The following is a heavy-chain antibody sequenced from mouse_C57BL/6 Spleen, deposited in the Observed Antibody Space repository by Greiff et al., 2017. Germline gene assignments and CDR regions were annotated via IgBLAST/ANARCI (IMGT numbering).Heavy chain of an antibody. CDR3: ARGGYYYGSISYFDY. CDR1: GYAFSSYW. D-gene: IGHD1-1*01. J-gene: IGHJ2*01. Sequence: QVQLKQSGAELVKPGASVKISCKASGYAFSSYWMNWVKQRPGKGLEWIGQIYPGDGDTNYNGKFKGKATLTADKSSSTAYMQLSSLTSEDSAVYFCARGGYYYGSISYFDYWGQGTTLTVSS. CDR2: IYPGDGDT. V-gene: IGHV1-80*01.